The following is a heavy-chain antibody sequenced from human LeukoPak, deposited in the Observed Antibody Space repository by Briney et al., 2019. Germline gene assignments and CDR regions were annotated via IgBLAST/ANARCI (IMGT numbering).Heavy chain of an antibody. J-gene: IGHJ4*02. Sequence: SQTPSLTCTVSGGSISSGDHYWSWIRQPPGKGLEWIGYIYYSGSTYYNPSLKSRVTISVDTSKNQFSLKLSSVTAADTAVYYCARATVGIAAAGMLRGFYFDYWGQGTLVTVSS. D-gene: IGHD6-13*01. CDR1: GGSISSGDHY. V-gene: IGHV4-30-4*08. CDR2: IYYSGST. CDR3: ARATVGIAAAGMLRGFYFDY.